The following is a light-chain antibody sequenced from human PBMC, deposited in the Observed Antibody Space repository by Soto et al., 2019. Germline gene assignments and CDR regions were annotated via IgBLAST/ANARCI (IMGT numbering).Light chain of an antibody. CDR1: HNIERW. J-gene: IGKJ1*01. V-gene: IGKV1-5*01. CDR2: DAS. CDR3: QQFAISTT. Sequence: DIQMTQSPSSLSASVVDRVTITFRASHNIERWMAWYQQKPGKAPSLLIFDASTLHSGVPSRFSGSGSGTDFTLTISSLQPDDFATYYCQQFAISTTFGQGTKVDIK.